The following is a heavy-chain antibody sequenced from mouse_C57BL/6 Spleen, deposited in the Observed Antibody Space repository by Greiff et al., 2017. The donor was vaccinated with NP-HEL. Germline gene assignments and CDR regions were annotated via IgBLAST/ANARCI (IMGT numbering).Heavy chain of an antibody. D-gene: IGHD4-1*01. CDR2: INPGSGGT. V-gene: IGHV1-54*01. Sequence: QVQLQQSGAELVRPGTSVKVSCKASGYAFTNYLIEWVKQRPGQGLEWIGVINPGSGGTNYNEKFKGKATLTADQSSSTAYRQLSSLTSEDSAVYFCAREELGRCDYWGQGTTLTVSS. CDR1: GYAFTNYL. CDR3: AREELGRCDY. J-gene: IGHJ2*01.